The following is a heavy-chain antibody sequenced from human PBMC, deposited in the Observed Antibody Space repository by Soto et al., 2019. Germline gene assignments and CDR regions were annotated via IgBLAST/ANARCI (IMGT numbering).Heavy chain of an antibody. Sequence: EVQLLESGGGLVQPGGSLRLSCAASGFTFSSYAMSWVRQAPGKGLEWVSAISGSGGSTYYADSVKGRFTISRDNSKNSLYLKINSLRAEEMAVYYCAKIPHSCYYYSPFDYWGQGTLVTVSS. CDR2: ISGSGGST. V-gene: IGHV3-23*01. CDR1: GFTFSSYA. D-gene: IGHD3-22*01. J-gene: IGHJ4*02. CDR3: AKIPHSCYYYSPFDY.